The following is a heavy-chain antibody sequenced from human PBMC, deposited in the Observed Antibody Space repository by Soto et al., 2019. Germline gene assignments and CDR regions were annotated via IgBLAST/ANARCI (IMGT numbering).Heavy chain of an antibody. J-gene: IGHJ4*02. V-gene: IGHV1-69*02. CDR3: AARYCSAATCFNPGAY. CDR1: GDTFNTYT. CDR2: IIPILAVT. D-gene: IGHD2-8*02. Sequence: QVQLVQSGAEVKKPGSSVKVSCKVSGDTFNTYTISCVRQAPGQGLEWMGRIIPILAVTTYSRKFQASLSITADECTSTAYMEVSSLRSEETAIYYCAARYCSAATCFNPGAYWGQGTLVAVSA.